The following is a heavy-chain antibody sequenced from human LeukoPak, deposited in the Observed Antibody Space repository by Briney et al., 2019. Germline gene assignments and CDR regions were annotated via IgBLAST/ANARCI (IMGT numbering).Heavy chain of an antibody. Sequence: GASLRLSCAASGFTFSSYAISWVRQAPGEGVGWGSAIIGSGGSTYYADSVKGRFTISRDNSKNTLYLQMNSLRAEDTAVYYCAKDHYYDSSGYYFFDYWGQGTLVTVSS. V-gene: IGHV3-23*01. CDR2: IIGSGGST. J-gene: IGHJ4*02. CDR1: GFTFSSYA. CDR3: AKDHYYDSSGYYFFDY. D-gene: IGHD3-22*01.